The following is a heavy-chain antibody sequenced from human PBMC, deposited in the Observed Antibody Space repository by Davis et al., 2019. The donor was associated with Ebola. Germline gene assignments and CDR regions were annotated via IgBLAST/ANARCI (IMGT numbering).Heavy chain of an antibody. CDR3: VRDNRRGYGMDV. CDR2: ISGGSRTI. CDR1: EFTFSDHS. J-gene: IGHJ6*02. V-gene: IGHV3-48*02. Sequence: GESLKISCAASEFTFSDHSMNWVRQAPGKGLDWISYISGGSRTIYYADSVKGRFTISRDNAKNSLYLQMNSLRDEDTAVYYYVRDNRRGYGMDVWGQGTTVTVSS.